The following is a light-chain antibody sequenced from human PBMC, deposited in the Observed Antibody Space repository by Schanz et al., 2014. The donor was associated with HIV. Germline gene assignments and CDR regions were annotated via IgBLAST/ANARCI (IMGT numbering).Light chain of an antibody. V-gene: IGLV1-44*01. CDR1: NSNIGSNT. Sequence: QSVLTQPPSASGTPGQRVTISCSGSNSNIGSNTVNWYQQLPGTAPKLLIYSNNQRPSGVPDRFSGSKSGTSAALAISGLQSEDEADYYCAAWDDSLNSAAFGGGTQLTVL. CDR2: SNN. CDR3: AAWDDSLNSAA. J-gene: IGLJ7*01.